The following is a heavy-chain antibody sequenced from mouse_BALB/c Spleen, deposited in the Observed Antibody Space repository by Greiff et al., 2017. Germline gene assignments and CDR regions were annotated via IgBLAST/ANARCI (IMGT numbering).Heavy chain of an antibody. CDR3: TRGWDDY. CDR1: GYTFTSYW. Sequence: LQQPGSELVRPGASVKLSCKASGYTFTSYWMHWVKQRHGQGLEWIGNIYPGSGSTNYDEKFKSKGTLTVDTSSSTAYMHLSSLTSEDSAVYYCTRGWDDYWGQGTTLTVSS. CDR2: IYPGSGST. V-gene: IGHV1S22*01. J-gene: IGHJ2*01. D-gene: IGHD4-1*01.